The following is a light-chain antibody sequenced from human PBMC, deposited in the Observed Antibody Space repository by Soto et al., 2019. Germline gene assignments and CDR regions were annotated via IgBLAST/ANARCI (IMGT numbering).Light chain of an antibody. CDR2: EVT. Sequence: QSALTQPPSASGSPGQSVTISCTGTSSDVGGYNYVSWYQQRPGRAPSLLIYEVTKRPSGVPDRFSGSKSGNTASLTVSGLQTEDEADYYCTSYAGSNAVIFGGGTKLTVL. V-gene: IGLV2-8*01. CDR1: SSDVGGYNY. J-gene: IGLJ2*01. CDR3: TSYAGSNAVI.